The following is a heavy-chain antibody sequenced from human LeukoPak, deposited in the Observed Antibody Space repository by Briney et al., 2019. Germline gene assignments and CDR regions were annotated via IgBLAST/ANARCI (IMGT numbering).Heavy chain of an antibody. Sequence: PGRSLRLSCAASGFTFSRYGMHWVRQAPGKGLEWVAVISYDGSNKYYADSVKGRFTISRDNSKNTLYLQMNSLRAEDTAVYYCARGTYYYDSSGYSNFDYWGQGTLVTVSS. CDR3: ARGTYYYDSSGYSNFDY. V-gene: IGHV3-30*03. J-gene: IGHJ4*02. CDR1: GFTFSRYG. CDR2: ISYDGSNK. D-gene: IGHD3-22*01.